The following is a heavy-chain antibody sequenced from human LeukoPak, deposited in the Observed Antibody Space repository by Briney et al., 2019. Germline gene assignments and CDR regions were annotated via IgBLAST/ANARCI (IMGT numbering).Heavy chain of an antibody. CDR1: GFTFSSYG. D-gene: IGHD4-17*01. J-gene: IGHJ4*02. CDR2: IWYDGSNK. Sequence: PGRSLRLSCAASGFTFSSYGMHWDRQAPGRGLEWVAVIWYDGSNKYYADSVKGRFTISRDNSKNTLYLQMNSLRAEDTAVYYCAKDLRDYGDTIDYWGQGTLVTVSS. V-gene: IGHV3-33*06. CDR3: AKDLRDYGDTIDY.